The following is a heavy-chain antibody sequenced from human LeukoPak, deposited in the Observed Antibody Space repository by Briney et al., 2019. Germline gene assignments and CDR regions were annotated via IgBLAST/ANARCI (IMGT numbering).Heavy chain of an antibody. CDR1: SGSFSGYY. CDR2: IYYSGST. J-gene: IGHJ4*02. V-gene: IGHV4-34*01. D-gene: IGHD4-17*01. CDR3: AGDYGDYYFDY. Sequence: SETLSLTCAVYSGSFSGYYWGWIRQPPGKGLEWIGSIYYSGSTSYNPSLKSRVTISVDTSKNQFSLKLSSVTAADTAVYFCAGDYGDYYFDYWGQGTLVTVSS.